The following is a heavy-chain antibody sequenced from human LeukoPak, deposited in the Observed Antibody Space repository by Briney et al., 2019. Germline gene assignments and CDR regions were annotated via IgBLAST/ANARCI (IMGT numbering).Heavy chain of an antibody. CDR1: GYTFTVYA. D-gene: IGHD3-22*01. J-gene: IGHJ4*02. CDR3: ARVDLYYDSSGYSQAANDY. V-gene: IGHV1-18*01. CDR2: VSAYNGAT. Sequence: VASVKVSCKASGYTFTVYAISWVRQAPGQGLEWMGWVSAYNGATNYAQNFQDRVTMTTDTPTTTAYMELRSLRSDDTAVYYCARVDLYYDSSGYSQAANDYWGQGTLVTVSS.